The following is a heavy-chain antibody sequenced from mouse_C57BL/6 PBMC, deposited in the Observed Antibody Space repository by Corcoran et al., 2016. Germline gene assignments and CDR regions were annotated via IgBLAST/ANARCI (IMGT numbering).Heavy chain of an antibody. CDR3: GSPLYYYGSRGYFDY. D-gene: IGHD1-1*01. Sequence: QVQLQQSGAELMKPGASVKLSCKATGYTFTGYWIEWVKQRPGHGLEWIGEILPGSGSTNYNEKFKGKATFTADTSSNTAYMQLSSLTTEDSAIYYCGSPLYYYGSRGYFDYWGQGTTLTVSS. V-gene: IGHV1-9*01. J-gene: IGHJ2*01. CDR1: GYTFTGYW. CDR2: ILPGSGST.